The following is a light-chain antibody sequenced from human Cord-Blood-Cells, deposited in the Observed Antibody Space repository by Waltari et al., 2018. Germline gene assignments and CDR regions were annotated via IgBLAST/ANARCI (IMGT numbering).Light chain of an antibody. CDR3: QQYNNWPPLT. Sequence: ELVLTHSLAPLPLSPGERATLSCRARQRVSSNLACYQQKPGQAPRLLIYGASTRATGIPARFSGSGSGTEFTLTISSLQSEDFAVYYCQQYNNWPPLTFGGGTKVEIK. J-gene: IGKJ4*01. CDR2: GAS. CDR1: QRVSSN. V-gene: IGKV3-15*01.